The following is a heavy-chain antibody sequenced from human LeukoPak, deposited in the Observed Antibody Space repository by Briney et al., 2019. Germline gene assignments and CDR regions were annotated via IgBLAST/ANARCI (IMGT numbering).Heavy chain of an antibody. CDR1: GFTFSNYA. J-gene: IGHJ4*02. CDR3: ARGQVDTAMDY. Sequence: GGSLRLSCAASGFTFSNYAMHWVRQAPGKGLEYVSAISSNGGSTYYANSVKGRFTISRDNSKNTLYLQMGSLRAEDMAVYYCARGQVDTAMDYWGQGTLVTVSS. CDR2: ISSNGGST. V-gene: IGHV3-64*01. D-gene: IGHD5-18*01.